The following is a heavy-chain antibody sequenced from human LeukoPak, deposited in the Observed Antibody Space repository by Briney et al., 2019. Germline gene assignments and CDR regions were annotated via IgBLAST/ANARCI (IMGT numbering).Heavy chain of an antibody. D-gene: IGHD4-17*01. J-gene: IGHJ4*02. CDR2: IRSKVFGGTA. Sequence: GGSLRLSCTVSGFTFGVYAMSWFRQAPGKGLEWVGSIRSKVFGGTAEYAASVKGRVTISRDDSKSITYLQMNSLKIEDTAVYYCSRSLSDGDPFDYWGQGTLVTVSS. V-gene: IGHV3-49*03. CDR3: SRSLSDGDPFDY. CDR1: GFTFGVYA.